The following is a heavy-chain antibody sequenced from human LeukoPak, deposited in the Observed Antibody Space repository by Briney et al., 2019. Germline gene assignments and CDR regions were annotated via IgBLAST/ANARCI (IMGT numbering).Heavy chain of an antibody. CDR2: IYPSGRT. D-gene: IGHD6-19*01. J-gene: IGHJ4*02. CDR1: GFTVSDDY. V-gene: IGHV3-53*01. CDR3: ARDRSGWSEFHH. Sequence: GGSLRLSCAASGFTVSDDYTHWVRQAPGKGLEWVSVIYPSGRTYYSDSVRGRFTSSRDNSKNTLYLQMSSLRAEDTAVYYCARDRSGWSEFHHWGKGILVTVSS.